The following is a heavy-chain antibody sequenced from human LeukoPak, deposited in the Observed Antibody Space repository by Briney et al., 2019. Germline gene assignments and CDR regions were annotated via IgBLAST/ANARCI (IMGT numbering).Heavy chain of an antibody. D-gene: IGHD3-3*01. J-gene: IGHJ5*02. Sequence: GGSLRLSCAASGFTFSSYEFNWVRQAPGKGLEWISYISTSTSYIYYAASVKGRFTISRDNSKNTLYLQMNSLRAEDTAVYYCAKPSARAIFGVVRINWFDPWGQGTLVTVSS. V-gene: IGHV3-21*05. CDR3: AKPSARAIFGVVRINWFDP. CDR2: ISTSTSYI. CDR1: GFTFSSYE.